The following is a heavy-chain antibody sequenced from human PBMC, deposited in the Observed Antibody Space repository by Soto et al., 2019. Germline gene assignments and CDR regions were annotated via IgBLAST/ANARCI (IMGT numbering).Heavy chain of an antibody. CDR3: ARGDDILTGSDY. CDR1: GGTFSSYT. V-gene: IGHV1-69*02. Sequence: QVQLVQSGAEVKKPGSSVKVSCRASGGTFSSYTIGWVRQAPGQGLEWMGRIIPILGIPHYAQKIQGRVTITADIAASTAYMELSSLRSEDTVVYYCARGDDILTGSDYWGQGTLVTVSS. CDR2: IIPILGIP. D-gene: IGHD3-9*01. J-gene: IGHJ4*02.